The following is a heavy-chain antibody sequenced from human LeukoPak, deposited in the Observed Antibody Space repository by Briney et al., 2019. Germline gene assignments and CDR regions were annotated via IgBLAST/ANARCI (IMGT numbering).Heavy chain of an antibody. V-gene: IGHV3-23*01. CDR3: AKDSYRRRSGSYYLV. D-gene: IGHD3-10*01. CDR2: ISGSGGST. J-gene: IGHJ4*02. CDR1: GFTFSSYA. Sequence: PGGSLRLSCAASGFTFSSYAMSWVRQAPGKGLEWVSAISGSGGSTYYADSVKGRFTISRDNSKNTLYLQMNSLRAEDTAVYYCAKDSYRRRSGSYYLVWGQGTLVTVSS.